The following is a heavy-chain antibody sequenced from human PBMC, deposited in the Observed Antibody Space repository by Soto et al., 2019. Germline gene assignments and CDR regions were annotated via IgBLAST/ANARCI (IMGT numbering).Heavy chain of an antibody. CDR3: VRGQYYFDY. Sequence: QVQLVESGGGVVQPGRSLRLSCAASGFPFTTYGMHWVREGPGKGLEWVAVISYDESNRYYADSVKGRFTISRDNSKNTLYLQMNDLRPEETALYYCVRGQYYFDYRGQGTLVTVSS. J-gene: IGHJ4*02. V-gene: IGHV3-30*03. CDR2: ISYDESNR. CDR1: GFPFTTYG.